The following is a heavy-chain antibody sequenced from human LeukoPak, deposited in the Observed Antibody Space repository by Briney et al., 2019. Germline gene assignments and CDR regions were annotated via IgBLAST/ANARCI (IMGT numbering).Heavy chain of an antibody. V-gene: IGHV3-7*01. D-gene: IGHD2-15*01. J-gene: IGHJ4*02. CDR1: GFTFSSYW. CDR3: ARLEGNLVVVAATPLSFDY. Sequence: GGSLRLSCAASGFTFSSYWMSWVRQAPGKGLEWVANIKQDGSEKYYVDSVKGRFTISRDNAKNSLYLQMNSLRAEDTAVYYSARLEGNLVVVAATPLSFDYWGQGTLVTVSS. CDR2: IKQDGSEK.